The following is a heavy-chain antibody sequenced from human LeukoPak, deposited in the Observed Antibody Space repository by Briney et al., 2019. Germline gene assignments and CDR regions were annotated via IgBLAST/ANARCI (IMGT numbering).Heavy chain of an antibody. Sequence: SETLSLTCTVSGGSISSYYWSWIRQPPGKGLEWIGYIYYSGSTNYNPSLKSRVTISVDTSKNQFSLKLSSVTAADTAVYYCASLGDGYNPAAYAFDYWGQGTLVTVSS. CDR3: ASLGDGYNPAAYAFDY. CDR1: GGSISSYY. J-gene: IGHJ4*02. V-gene: IGHV4-59*01. CDR2: IYYSGST. D-gene: IGHD5-24*01.